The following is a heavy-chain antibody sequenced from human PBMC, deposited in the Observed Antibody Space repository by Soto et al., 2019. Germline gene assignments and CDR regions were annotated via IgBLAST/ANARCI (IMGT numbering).Heavy chain of an antibody. CDR1: GGTISGYY. CDR2: IYSSGNT. V-gene: IGHV4-4*07. Sequence: QVHLQESGPGLVKPSEPLSLTCSVSGGTISGYYWTWIRQPAGKGLEWLGRIYSSGNTKYNPSLQSRVTMSLDTSNNQFSLRLTSVTAADTAVYYCARGQRFSDWFDPWGQGTLVTVSS. J-gene: IGHJ5*02. CDR3: ARGQRFSDWFDP. D-gene: IGHD3-3*01.